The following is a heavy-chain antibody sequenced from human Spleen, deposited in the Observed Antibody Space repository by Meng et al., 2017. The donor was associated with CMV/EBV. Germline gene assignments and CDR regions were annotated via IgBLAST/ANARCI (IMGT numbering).Heavy chain of an antibody. CDR2: VSWDSGFI. CDR3: AKGATSGSFYGSDYFDN. CDR1: GFTFDDYA. J-gene: IGHJ4*02. D-gene: IGHD1-26*01. Sequence: GGSLRLSCAASGFTFDDYAMSWVRQAPGKGLEWVSSVSWDSGFIAYADSEKGRFTISRDSAKNSLYLQMNSLRTEDMALYYCAKGATSGSFYGSDYFDNWGQGTLVTVSS. V-gene: IGHV3-9*03.